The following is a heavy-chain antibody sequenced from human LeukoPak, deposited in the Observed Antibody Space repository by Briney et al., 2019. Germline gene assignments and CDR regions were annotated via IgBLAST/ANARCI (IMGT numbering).Heavy chain of an antibody. J-gene: IGHJ4*02. CDR1: GFTFSSYA. V-gene: IGHV3-23*01. Sequence: GGSLRLSCAASGFTFSSYAMSWVRQAPGKGLEWVSAISGSGGSTYYADSVKGRFTISRDNSKNTLYLQMNSLRAEDTAVYCCAKTDIVVVPAAMTFDYWGQGTLVTVSS. D-gene: IGHD2-2*01. CDR2: ISGSGGST. CDR3: AKTDIVVVPAAMTFDY.